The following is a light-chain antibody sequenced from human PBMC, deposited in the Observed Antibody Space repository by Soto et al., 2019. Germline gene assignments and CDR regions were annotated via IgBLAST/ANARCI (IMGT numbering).Light chain of an antibody. J-gene: IGKJ5*01. CDR1: QSVSSSY. V-gene: IGKV3D-20*02. CDR3: QQRSNWPIT. CDR2: DAS. Sequence: EIVLTQSPGTLSLSPGERATLSCRASQSVSSSYLAWYQQKPGQAPRLLIYDASSGPTDIPARFSGSGSGTDFTLTISSLEPEDFALYYCQQRSNWPITFGQGTRLEIK.